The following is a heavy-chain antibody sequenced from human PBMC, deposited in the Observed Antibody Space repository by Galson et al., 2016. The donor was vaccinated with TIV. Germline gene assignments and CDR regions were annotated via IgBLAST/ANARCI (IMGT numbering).Heavy chain of an antibody. CDR2: IDTAGGT. Sequence: ETLSLTCTVSGASISSYYWSWFRQPAGKGLEWIGRIDTAGGTNYNPSLKSRVTVSVDTSKNQFSLKLSSVTAADTAVYYCARGFGVLTGNYLPKDFDYWGQGTLVTVSS. CDR3: ARGFGVLTGNYLPKDFDY. V-gene: IGHV4-4*07. J-gene: IGHJ4*02. CDR1: GASISSYY. D-gene: IGHD3-9*01.